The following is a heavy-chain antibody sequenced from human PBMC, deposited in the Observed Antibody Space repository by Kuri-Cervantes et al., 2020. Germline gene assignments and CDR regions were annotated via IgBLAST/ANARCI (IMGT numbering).Heavy chain of an antibody. CDR2: IWYDGSNK. CDR3: ARVGSRRGMDV. J-gene: IGHJ6*02. Sequence: GGSLRLSCAASGFTFSSYGMHWVRQAPGKGLEWVAVIWYDGSNKYYADSLKGRFTISRDNTKNSLYLQMNSLRAEDTAVYYCARVGSRRGMDVWGQGTAVTVSS. CDR1: GFTFSSYG. D-gene: IGHD2-15*01. V-gene: IGHV3-33*01.